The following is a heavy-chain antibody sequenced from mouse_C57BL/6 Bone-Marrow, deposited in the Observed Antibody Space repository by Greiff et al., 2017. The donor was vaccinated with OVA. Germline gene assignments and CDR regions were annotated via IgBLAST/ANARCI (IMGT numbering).Heavy chain of an antibody. CDR1: GYTFTNYW. D-gene: IGHD2-12*01. V-gene: IGHV1-63*01. CDR3: ARYSYYVKYAMEY. J-gene: IGHJ4*01. CDR2: IYPGGGYT. Sequence: QVQLQQSGAELVRPGTSVKMSCKASGYTFTNYWIGWAKQRPGHGLEWIGDIYPGGGYTNYNEKFKGKATLTADRSSSTAYMQFSSLTSEDSAIYYCARYSYYVKYAMEYWGQGTSVTVSS.